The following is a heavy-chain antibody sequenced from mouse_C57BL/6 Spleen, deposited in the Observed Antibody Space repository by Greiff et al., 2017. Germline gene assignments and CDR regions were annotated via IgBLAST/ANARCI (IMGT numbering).Heavy chain of an antibody. D-gene: IGHD2-4*01. CDR2: FFPGSGST. Sequence: QVQLQQPGAELVKPGASVKMSCKASGYTFTSYWITWVKQRPGQGLEWIGDFFPGSGSTNYNEKFKSKATLTVDTSSSTAYMQLNILTSEDSAVYYCARLIYYDYAGSMDYWGQGTSVTVSS. CDR1: GYTFTSYW. J-gene: IGHJ4*01. V-gene: IGHV1-55*01. CDR3: ARLIYYDYAGSMDY.